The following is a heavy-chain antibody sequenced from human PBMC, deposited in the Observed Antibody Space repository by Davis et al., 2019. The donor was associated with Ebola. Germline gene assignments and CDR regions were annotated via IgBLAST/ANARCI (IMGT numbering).Heavy chain of an antibody. D-gene: IGHD1-1*01. V-gene: IGHV1-18*01. Sequence: ASVKVSCKASGYTFTGYDINWVRQAPGQGLEWMGWISAYNGNTNYAQKLQGRVTMTTDTSTSTAYMELRSLRSDDTAVYYCARERLEPYFDYWGQGTLVTVSS. CDR3: ARERLEPYFDY. CDR2: ISAYNGNT. J-gene: IGHJ4*02. CDR1: GYTFTGYD.